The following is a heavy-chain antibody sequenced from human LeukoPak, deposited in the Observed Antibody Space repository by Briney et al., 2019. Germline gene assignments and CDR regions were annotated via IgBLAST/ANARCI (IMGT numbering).Heavy chain of an antibody. Sequence: PGGSLRLSCAASGFTFSSYAMSWVRQAPGKGLEWVSAISGSAGSSYYADSVKGRFTISRDNSKNTLYLQMNSLRAEDTAVYYCATTIAVAGTDAFDIWGQGTMVTVSS. CDR2: ISGSAGSS. V-gene: IGHV3-23*01. CDR1: GFTFSSYA. CDR3: ATTIAVAGTDAFDI. J-gene: IGHJ3*02. D-gene: IGHD6-19*01.